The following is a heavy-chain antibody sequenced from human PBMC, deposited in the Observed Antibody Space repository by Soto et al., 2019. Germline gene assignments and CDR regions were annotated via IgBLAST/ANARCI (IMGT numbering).Heavy chain of an antibody. D-gene: IGHD3-3*01. J-gene: IGHJ3*02. CDR2: IIPIFGTA. CDR1: GGTFSSYA. CDR3: ASPKPPSITIFGVVILGDAFDI. V-gene: IGHV1-69*13. Sequence: ASVKVSCKASGGTFSSYAISWVRQAPGQGLEWMGGIIPIFGTANYAQKFQGRVTITADESTSTAYMELSSLRSEDTAVYYCASPKPPSITIFGVVILGDAFDIWGQGTMVTVSS.